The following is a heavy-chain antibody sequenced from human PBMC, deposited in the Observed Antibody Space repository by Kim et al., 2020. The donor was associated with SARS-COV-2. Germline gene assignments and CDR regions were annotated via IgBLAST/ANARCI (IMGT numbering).Heavy chain of an antibody. D-gene: IGHD3-9*01. CDR2: IYYGGST. J-gene: IGHJ3*02. CDR3: AMPYYDILTGYNSDAFDI. Sequence: SETLSLTCTVSGGSISSSSYYWGWIRQPPGKGLEWIGSIYYGGSTYYNPSLKSRVTISVDTSKNQFSLKLSSVTAADTAVYYCAMPYYDILTGYNSDAFDIWGQGTMVTVSS. V-gene: IGHV4-39*01. CDR1: GGSISSSSYY.